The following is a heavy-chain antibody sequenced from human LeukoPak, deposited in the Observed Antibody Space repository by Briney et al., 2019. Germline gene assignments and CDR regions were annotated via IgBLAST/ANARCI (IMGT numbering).Heavy chain of an antibody. CDR1: GGSFSGYY. CDR2: VNHTGST. V-gene: IGHV4-34*01. Sequence: PSETLSLTCAVYGGSFSGYYWSWIRQPPGKGLEWIGEVNHTGSTNYNTSLKSRVTISLDTSKSQFSLKVRYVTAADTAVYYCARGLNDSWTGENYWGQGTLVTVSS. CDR3: ARGLNDSWTGENY. D-gene: IGHD3-3*01. J-gene: IGHJ4*02.